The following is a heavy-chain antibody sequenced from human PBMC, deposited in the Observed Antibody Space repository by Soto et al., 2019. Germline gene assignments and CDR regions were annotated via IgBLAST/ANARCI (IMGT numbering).Heavy chain of an antibody. D-gene: IGHD3-3*01. Sequence: SETLSLTCAVYGGSFSGYYWSWIRQPPGKGLEWIGEINHSGSTNYNPSLKSRVTISVDTSKNQFSLKLSSVTAADTAVYYCGRVGFLEWYVRPYYYYGMDVWGQGTTVTVS. CDR1: GGSFSGYY. CDR2: INHSGST. CDR3: GRVGFLEWYVRPYYYYGMDV. V-gene: IGHV4-34*01. J-gene: IGHJ6*02.